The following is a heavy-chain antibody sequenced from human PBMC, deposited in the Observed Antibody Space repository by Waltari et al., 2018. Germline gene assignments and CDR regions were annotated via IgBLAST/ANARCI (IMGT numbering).Heavy chain of an antibody. CDR3: ARASYYDSSGYYDYYYYYMDV. CDR1: GGSISSYY. CDR2: IYTSGST. V-gene: IGHV4-4*07. D-gene: IGHD3-22*01. Sequence: QVQLQESGPGLVKPSETLSLTCTVSGGSISSYYWSWIRQPAGKGLEWIGRIYTSGSTTYNPSRKSRVTMSVDTSKNQFSLKLSSVTAADTAVYYCARASYYDSSGYYDYYYYYMDVWGKGTTVTVSS. J-gene: IGHJ6*03.